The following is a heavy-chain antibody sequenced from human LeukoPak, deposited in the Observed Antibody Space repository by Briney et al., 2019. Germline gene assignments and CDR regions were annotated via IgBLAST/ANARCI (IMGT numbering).Heavy chain of an antibody. CDR2: INHSGST. CDR3: ARVQDSSGYYFPTPFDY. Sequence: SETLSLTCAVYGGSFSGYYWSWIRQPPGKGLEWIGEINHSGSTNYNPSLKSRVTISVDTSKNQFSLKLSSVTAADTAVYYCARVQDSSGYYFPTPFDYWGQGTLVTVS. D-gene: IGHD3-22*01. J-gene: IGHJ4*02. V-gene: IGHV4-34*01. CDR1: GGSFSGYY.